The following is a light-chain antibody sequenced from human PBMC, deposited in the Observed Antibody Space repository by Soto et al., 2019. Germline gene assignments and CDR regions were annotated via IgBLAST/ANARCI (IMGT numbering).Light chain of an antibody. CDR3: QQYGSSPYT. Sequence: EIVLTQSPGTLSLSPGERATLSCGASQSISNIFLAWYQQKPDQAPRLLMYGASNRATGIPDRFRGSGSGTDFTLIITRVEPEDFAIYYCQQYGSSPYTFGQGTKLEIK. V-gene: IGKV3-20*01. J-gene: IGKJ2*01. CDR2: GAS. CDR1: QSISNIF.